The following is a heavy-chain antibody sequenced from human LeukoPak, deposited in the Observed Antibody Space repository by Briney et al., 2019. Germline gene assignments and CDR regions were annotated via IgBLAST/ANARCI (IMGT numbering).Heavy chain of an antibody. D-gene: IGHD2-15*01. Sequence: PGGSLRLSCAASVYTFRSYGKHGVRQAPGKGLEWVAVIWYDGSDKYYADSVKGRFTISRDNSKNTLYLHMNSLRAGDTAVYYCATYGCRGCSCYGIDYWGQGTLVTVSS. CDR1: VYTFRSYG. V-gene: IGHV3-33*01. CDR3: ATYGCRGCSCYGIDY. CDR2: IWYDGSDK. J-gene: IGHJ4*02.